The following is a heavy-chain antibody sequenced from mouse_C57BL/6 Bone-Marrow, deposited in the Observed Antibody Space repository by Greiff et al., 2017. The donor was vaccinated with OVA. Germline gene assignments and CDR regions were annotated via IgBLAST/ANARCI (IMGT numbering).Heavy chain of an antibody. V-gene: IGHV5-6*01. CDR3: AKGTTYYCGGRGDWYFDV. CDR2: ISSGGSYT. J-gene: IGHJ1*03. CDR1: GFTFSSYG. Sequence: EVQLQESGGDLVKPGGSLKLSCAASGFTFSSYGMSWVRQTPDKRLEWVATISSGGSYTYYPDSVKGRFTISKDNAKNALYLQLIRLKSLNTAMSYCAKGTTYYCGGRGDWYFDVWGTGTTVTVSS. D-gene: IGHD1-1*01.